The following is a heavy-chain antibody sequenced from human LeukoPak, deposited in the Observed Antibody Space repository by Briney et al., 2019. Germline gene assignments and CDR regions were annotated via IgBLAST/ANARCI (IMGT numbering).Heavy chain of an antibody. D-gene: IGHD6-13*01. CDR3: ARPPYSSSWPFDY. CDR2: ISSDSVYI. V-gene: IGHV3-21*01. Sequence: GGSLRLSCATSGFTLSSHSMDWVRRAPGKGLEWVASISSDSVYIYYAESVKGRFTISKDNAKNSLHLQMNSLRAEDTAVYYCARPPYSSSWPFDYWGQGTLVTVSS. CDR1: GFTLSSHS. J-gene: IGHJ4*02.